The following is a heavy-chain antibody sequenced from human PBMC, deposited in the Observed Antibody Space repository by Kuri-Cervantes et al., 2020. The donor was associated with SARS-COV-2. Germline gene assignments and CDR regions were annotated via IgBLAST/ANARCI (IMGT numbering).Heavy chain of an antibody. J-gene: IGHJ4*02. CDR2: IDWDDDK. V-gene: IGHV2-70*12. CDR3: AHRLSNVWGSYLDY. D-gene: IGHD3-16*02. CDR1: GFSLSTSGMC. Sequence: SGPTLVKPTQTLTLTCTFSGFSLSTSGMCVSWIRQPPGKALEWLARIDWDDDKYYSTSLKTRLTISKDTTKNQVVLTMTNMDPVDTATYYCAHRLSNVWGSYLDYWGQGTLVTVSS.